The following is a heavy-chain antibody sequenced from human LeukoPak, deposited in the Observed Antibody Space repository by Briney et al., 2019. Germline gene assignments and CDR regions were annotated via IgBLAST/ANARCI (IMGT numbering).Heavy chain of an antibody. V-gene: IGHV3-30*03. CDR3: ARVAMAGTTFDY. CDR1: GFTFSNYA. D-gene: IGHD6-19*01. Sequence: GGSLRLSCTASGFTFSNYAMHWVRQAPGKGLEWVALISFDGSNKYYAESVKGRSSISRDNSENTLYLQMNSLRAEDSAVYYCARVAMAGTTFDYWGQGTLVTVSS. CDR2: ISFDGSNK. J-gene: IGHJ4*02.